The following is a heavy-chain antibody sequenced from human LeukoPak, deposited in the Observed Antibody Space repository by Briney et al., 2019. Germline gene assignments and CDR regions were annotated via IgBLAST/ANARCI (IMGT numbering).Heavy chain of an antibody. CDR1: GGTFSSYA. CDR2: IIPIFGTA. CDR3: ARSRSGSSWYFGSRVVLGYFQH. Sequence: SVKVSCKASGGTFSSYAISWVRQAPGQGLEWMGGIIPIFGTANYAQKFQGRVTITADESTSTAYMELSSLRSEDRAVYYCARSRSGSSWYFGSRVVLGYFQHWGQGTLVTVSS. V-gene: IGHV1-69*01. D-gene: IGHD6-13*01. J-gene: IGHJ1*01.